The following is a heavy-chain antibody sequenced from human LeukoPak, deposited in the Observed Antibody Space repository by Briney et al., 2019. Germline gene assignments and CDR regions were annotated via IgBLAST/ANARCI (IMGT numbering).Heavy chain of an antibody. CDR2: ISGSGGST. J-gene: IGHJ4*02. D-gene: IGHD6-13*01. CDR1: GFTFSSYA. Sequence: GGSLRLSCAASGFTFSSYAMSWVRPAPGKGREWVSAISGSGGSTYYADSVKGRFTISRDNSKNTLYLQMNSLRAEDTAVYYCAKDPKYILAAAGNWGQGTLVTVSS. V-gene: IGHV3-23*01. CDR3: AKDPKYILAAAGN.